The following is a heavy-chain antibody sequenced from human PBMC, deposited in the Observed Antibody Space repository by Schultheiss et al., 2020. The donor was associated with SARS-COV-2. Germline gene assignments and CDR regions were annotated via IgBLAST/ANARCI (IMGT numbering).Heavy chain of an antibody. V-gene: IGHV1-69*05. CDR1: GGTFSSYA. D-gene: IGHD6-19*01. CDR2: IIPIFGTA. J-gene: IGHJ3*02. CDR3: ARPRVAGFDAFDI. Sequence: SVKVSCKASGGTFSSYAISWVRQAPGQGLEWMGGIIPIFGTANYAQKFQERVTITRDMSTSTAYMELSSLRSEDTAVYYCARPRVAGFDAFDIWGQGTMVTVSS.